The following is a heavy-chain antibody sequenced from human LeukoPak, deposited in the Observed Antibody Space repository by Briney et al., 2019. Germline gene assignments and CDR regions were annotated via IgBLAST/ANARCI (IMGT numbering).Heavy chain of an antibody. D-gene: IGHD7-27*01. Sequence: GALKLSFSASGFPFNTYCLHLVRPAPGKGLELVAVITKDGDYEKYADAVRGRVTISRDNSKNTLYLQMNSLSAEDTAVYYCARDSITGDNSLDFWGRGTLVIVSS. J-gene: IGHJ4*02. CDR1: GFPFNTYC. CDR3: ARDSITGDNSLDF. CDR2: ITKDGDYE. V-gene: IGHV3-30*03.